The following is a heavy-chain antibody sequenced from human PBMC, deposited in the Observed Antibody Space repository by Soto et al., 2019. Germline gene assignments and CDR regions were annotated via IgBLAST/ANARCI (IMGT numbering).Heavy chain of an antibody. J-gene: IGHJ4*02. CDR3: ARDRREMATLGPYYFDY. Sequence: SETLSLTCTVSGGSISNYYWSWIRQPPGKGLEWIGYIYYSGSTNYNPSLKSRVTISIDTSKNQFSLKLSSVTAADTAVYYCARDRREMATLGPYYFDYWGQGTLVTVSS. CDR2: IYYSGST. CDR1: GGSISNYY. D-gene: IGHD5-12*01. V-gene: IGHV4-59*01.